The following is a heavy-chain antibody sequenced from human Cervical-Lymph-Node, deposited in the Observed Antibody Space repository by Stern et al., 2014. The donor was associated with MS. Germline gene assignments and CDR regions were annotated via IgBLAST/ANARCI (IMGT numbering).Heavy chain of an antibody. CDR2: IYTSGST. CDR3: ARDCRLRYFDNYGMDV. CDR1: GGSISSGSYY. J-gene: IGHJ6*02. V-gene: IGHV4-61*02. Sequence: QVQLQESGPGLVKPSQTLSLTCTVSGGSISSGSYYWSWIRQPAGKGLEWIGRIYTSGSTNYNPSLKSRVTISVDTSTNQFSLQRSSVTAADTAVYYCARDCRLRYFDNYGMDVWGQGTTVTVSS. D-gene: IGHD3-9*01.